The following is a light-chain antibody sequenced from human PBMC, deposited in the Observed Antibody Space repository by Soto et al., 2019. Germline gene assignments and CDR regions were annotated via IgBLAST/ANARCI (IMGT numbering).Light chain of an antibody. J-gene: IGKJ1*01. V-gene: IGKV3-20*01. Sequence: EIVLTQSPGPLSLSPGERATLSCRASQSVSSSYLAWYQQKPGQAPRLLIYGASSRATGIPDRFSGSGSGTDFTSTISRLEPEDWAVYYCQQYGSSPTCGQGTKGEIK. CDR3: QQYGSSPT. CDR2: GAS. CDR1: QSVSSSY.